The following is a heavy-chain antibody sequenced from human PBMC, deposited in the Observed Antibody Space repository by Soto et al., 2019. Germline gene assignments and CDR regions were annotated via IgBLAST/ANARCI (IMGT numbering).Heavy chain of an antibody. CDR2: ISYDGSNK. Sequence: GGSLRLSXAASGFTFSSYGMHWVRQAPGKGLEWVAVISYDGSNKYYADSVKGRFTISRDNSKNTLYLQMNSLRAEDTAVYYCEKRITIFGVVIILDGMDVWGQGTTVTVSS. V-gene: IGHV3-30*18. CDR1: GFTFSSYG. D-gene: IGHD3-3*01. J-gene: IGHJ6*01. CDR3: EKRITIFGVVIILDGMDV.